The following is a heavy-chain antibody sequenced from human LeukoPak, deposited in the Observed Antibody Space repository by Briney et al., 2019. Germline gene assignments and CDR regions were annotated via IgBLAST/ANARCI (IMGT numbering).Heavy chain of an antibody. CDR3: ARVLSDSSGYNFEY. V-gene: IGHV4-38-2*02. D-gene: IGHD5-18*01. CDR1: GYSISTGYY. J-gene: IGHJ4*02. Sequence: SETLSLTCTVSGYSISTGYYWGWIRQPPGKGLQWIGSIYRTGSTYYNPSLKSRVTISVDTSKNQFSLNLNSFTAADTAIYYCARVLSDSSGYNFEYWGQGTLVTVSS. CDR2: IYRTGST.